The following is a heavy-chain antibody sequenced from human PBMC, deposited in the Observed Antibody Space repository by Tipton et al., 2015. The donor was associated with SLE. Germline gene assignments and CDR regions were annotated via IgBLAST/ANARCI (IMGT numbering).Heavy chain of an antibody. CDR1: TFSLSGYS. CDR3: AVVLTSIG. CDR2: ISPDGTTI. D-gene: IGHD3-22*01. Sequence: SLRLSCVASTFSLSGYSMNWVRQAAPGKGLDWVSYISPDGTTIYYADSVKGRFTISRDNAKNSLYLQMKSLRAEDTAVYYCAVVLTSIGWGQGTLVTVSS. V-gene: IGHV3-48*01. J-gene: IGHJ4*02.